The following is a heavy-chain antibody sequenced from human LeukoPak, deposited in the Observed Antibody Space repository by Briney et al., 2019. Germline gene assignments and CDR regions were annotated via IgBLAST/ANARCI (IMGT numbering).Heavy chain of an antibody. D-gene: IGHD3-10*01. CDR3: ARASLWFGEVGWFDP. CDR2: INTNTGNP. CDR1: GYTFTSYA. V-gene: IGHV7-4-1*02. Sequence: ASVKVSCKASGYTFTSYAMNWVRQAPGQGLEWMGWINTNTGNPTYAQGFTGRFVFSLDTSVSTAYLQVSSLKAEDTAVYYCARASLWFGEVGWFDPWGQGTLVTVSS. J-gene: IGHJ5*02.